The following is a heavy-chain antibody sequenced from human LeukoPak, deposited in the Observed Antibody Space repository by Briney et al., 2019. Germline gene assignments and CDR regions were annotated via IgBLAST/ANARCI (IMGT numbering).Heavy chain of an antibody. V-gene: IGHV3-23*01. D-gene: IGHD2-8*02. Sequence: QSGGSLRLSCAASGFTFSSYGMSWVRQAPGKGLEWVSSISGSGGSTYYADSVKGRFIISRDNSKNTLYLQMNSLRAEDTAVYYCAKSTGGGVYRPFDPWGQGTLVTVSS. CDR1: GFTFSSYG. J-gene: IGHJ5*02. CDR2: ISGSGGST. CDR3: AKSTGGGVYRPFDP.